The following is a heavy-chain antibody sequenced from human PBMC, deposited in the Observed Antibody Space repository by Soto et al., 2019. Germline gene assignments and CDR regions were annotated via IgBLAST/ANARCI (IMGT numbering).Heavy chain of an antibody. Sequence: SETLSLTCAVSGGSISSGGYSWSWIRQPPGKGLEWIGYIYHSGSTYYNPSLKSRVTISVDTSKNQFSLKLSSVTAADTAVYYCARVVRHYDILTGYYIAYYFDYWGQGTLVTVSS. CDR1: GGSISSGGYS. D-gene: IGHD3-9*01. J-gene: IGHJ4*02. CDR3: ARVVRHYDILTGYYIAYYFDY. CDR2: IYHSGST. V-gene: IGHV4-30-2*01.